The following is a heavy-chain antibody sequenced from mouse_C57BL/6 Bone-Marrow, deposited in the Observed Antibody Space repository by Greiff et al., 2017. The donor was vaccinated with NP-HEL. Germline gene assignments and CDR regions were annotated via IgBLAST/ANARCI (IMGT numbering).Heavy chain of an antibody. CDR2: IDPSDSYT. CDR1: GYTFTSYW. D-gene: IGHD2-4*01. Sequence: QVQLQQPGAELVRPGTSVKLSCKASGYTFTSYWMHWVKQRPGQGLEWIGVIDPSDSYTNYNQKFKGKATLTVDTSSSTAYMQLSSLTSEDSAVYYCARSVYYDYDVGAMDYWGQGTSVTVSS. V-gene: IGHV1-59*01. J-gene: IGHJ4*01. CDR3: ARSVYYDYDVGAMDY.